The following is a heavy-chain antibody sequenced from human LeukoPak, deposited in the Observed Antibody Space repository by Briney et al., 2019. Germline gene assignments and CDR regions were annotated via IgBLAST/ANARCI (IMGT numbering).Heavy chain of an antibody. CDR3: ARGVCSGGSCYSEWNY. V-gene: IGHV4-34*01. Sequence: SETLSLTCAVYGGSFSGYYWSWIRQPPGKGLEWIGEINYSGSTNYNPSLKSRVTISVDTSKNQFSLKLSSVTAADTAVYYRARGVCSGGSCYSEWNYWGQGTLVTVSS. CDR2: INYSGST. J-gene: IGHJ4*02. D-gene: IGHD2-15*01. CDR1: GGSFSGYY.